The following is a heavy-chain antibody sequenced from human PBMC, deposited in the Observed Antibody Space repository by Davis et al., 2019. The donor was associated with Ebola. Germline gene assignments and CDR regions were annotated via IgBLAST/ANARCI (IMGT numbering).Heavy chain of an antibody. V-gene: IGHV4-31*03. CDR1: GGSISSGGYY. J-gene: IGHJ5*02. CDR2: IYYSGST. CDR3: ARGAGAAPGWFDP. Sequence: PSETLSLTCTVSGGSISSGGYYWSWIRQHPGKGLEWIGYIYYSGSTYYNPSLKSRVTISVDTSKNQFSLKLSSVTAADTAVYYCARGAGAAPGWFDPWGQGTLVTVSS. D-gene: IGHD1-26*01.